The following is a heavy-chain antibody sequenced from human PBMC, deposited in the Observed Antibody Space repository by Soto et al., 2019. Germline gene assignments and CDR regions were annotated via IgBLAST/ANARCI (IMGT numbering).Heavy chain of an antibody. Sequence: QVQLVGPGGAGVHLGGSLRLSLAASGFTFRGFAMHGVGRAPGRGREWVAVISYDGSNKYYADSVKGRFTISRDNSKNTLYLQMNSLRAEDTAVYYCARDGKYSSGWYFDYWGQGTLVTVSS. CDR3: ARDGKYSSGWYFDY. CDR2: ISYDGSNK. J-gene: IGHJ4*02. D-gene: IGHD6-19*01. CDR1: GFTFRGFA. V-gene: IGHV3-30-3*01.